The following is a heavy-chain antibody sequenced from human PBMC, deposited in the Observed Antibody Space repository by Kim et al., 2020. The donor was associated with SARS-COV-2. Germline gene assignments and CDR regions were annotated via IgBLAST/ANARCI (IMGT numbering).Heavy chain of an antibody. CDR1: GFTFSSYA. V-gene: IGHV3-23*01. J-gene: IGHJ6*02. CDR2: ISGSGGST. Sequence: GGSLRLSCAASGFTFSSYAMSWVRQAPGKGLEWVSAISGSGGSTYYADSVKGRFTISRDNSKNTLYLQMNSLRAEDTAVYYCAKDSITMVRGVTYYYYGMDVWGQGTTVTISS. CDR3: AKDSITMVRGVTYYYYGMDV. D-gene: IGHD3-10*01.